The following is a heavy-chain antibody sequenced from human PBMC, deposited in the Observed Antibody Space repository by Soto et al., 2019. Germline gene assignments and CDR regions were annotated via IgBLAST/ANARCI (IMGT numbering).Heavy chain of an antibody. D-gene: IGHD3-9*01. CDR1: GYTFTSYG. V-gene: IGHV1-18*04. J-gene: IGHJ6*02. Sequence: ASVKVSCKASGYTFTSYGISWVRQAPGQGLEWMGWISAYNGNTNYAQKLQGRVTMTTDTSTSTAYMELRSLRSDDTAVYYCVRDDLRYFDWLAYYYYGMDVWGQGTTVTVSS. CDR2: ISAYNGNT. CDR3: VRDDLRYFDWLAYYYYGMDV.